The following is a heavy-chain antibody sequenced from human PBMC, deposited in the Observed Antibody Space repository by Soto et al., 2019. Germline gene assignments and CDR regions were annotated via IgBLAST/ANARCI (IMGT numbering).Heavy chain of an antibody. J-gene: IGHJ4*02. V-gene: IGHV1-24*01. CDR1: GYTLTEVS. Sequence: ASVKATFNVSGYTLTEVSMHWFREAPGKGLEWMGGFDPEDGETNYAQKLQGRVTMPTDTSTSTAYMELRSLRSDDTAVYYCAREAAAATLDYWGQGTLVTVSS. CDR3: AREAAAATLDY. D-gene: IGHD6-13*01. CDR2: FDPEDGET.